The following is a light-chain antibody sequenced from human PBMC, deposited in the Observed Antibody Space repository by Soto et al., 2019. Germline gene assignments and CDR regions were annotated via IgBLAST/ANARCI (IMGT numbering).Light chain of an antibody. CDR1: QSVSSN. Sequence: EIVMTQSPATLSVSPGERATLSCRASQSVSSNLAWYQQKPGQAPRLLIYGASTRATGIPARFSGSGSGTELTLTISSPQSEAFAVYYCQQYNNAWTFGQGTKVEIK. V-gene: IGKV3-15*01. J-gene: IGKJ1*01. CDR2: GAS. CDR3: QQYNNAWT.